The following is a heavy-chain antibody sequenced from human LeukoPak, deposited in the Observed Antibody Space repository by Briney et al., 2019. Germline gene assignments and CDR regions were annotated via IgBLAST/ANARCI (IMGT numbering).Heavy chain of an antibody. J-gene: IGHJ4*02. Sequence: GGSLRLSCAASGFTFSAHYMSWLRQAPGKGLEWVSYISSSGTTIYYADSVKGRFTISRDNAKNSLYLQMNSLRTEDTAVYYCARGDCSSTSCYYFDYWGQGTLVTVSS. CDR2: ISSSGTTI. CDR1: GFTFSAHY. D-gene: IGHD2-2*01. CDR3: ARGDCSSTSCYYFDY. V-gene: IGHV3-11*04.